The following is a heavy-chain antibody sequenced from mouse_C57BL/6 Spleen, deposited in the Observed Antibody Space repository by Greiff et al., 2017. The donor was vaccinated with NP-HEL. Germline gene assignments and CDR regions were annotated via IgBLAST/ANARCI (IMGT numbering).Heavy chain of an antibody. CDR2: IHPNSGST. J-gene: IGHJ2*01. Sequence: VQLQQSGAELVKPGASVKLSCKASGYTFTSYWMHWVKQRPGQGLEWIGMIHPNSGSTNYNEKFKSKATLTVDKSSSTAYMQLSSLTSEDSAVYYCARNYYSNPLGYFDYWGQGTTLTVSS. CDR1: GYTFTSYW. V-gene: IGHV1-64*01. CDR3: ARNYYSNPLGYFDY. D-gene: IGHD2-5*01.